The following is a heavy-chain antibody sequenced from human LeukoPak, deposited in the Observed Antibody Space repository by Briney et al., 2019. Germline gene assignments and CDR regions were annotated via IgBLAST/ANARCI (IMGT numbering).Heavy chain of an antibody. J-gene: IGHJ6*02. CDR1: GGTFSSYA. Sequence: SVKVSCKASGGTFSSYAISWVRQAPGQGLEWMGGIIPIFGTANYAQKFQGRVTITADESTSTAYMELGSLRSEDTAVYYCARGRYSSSINSMDVWGQGTTVTVSS. D-gene: IGHD6-6*01. CDR2: IIPIFGTA. CDR3: ARGRYSSSINSMDV. V-gene: IGHV1-69*01.